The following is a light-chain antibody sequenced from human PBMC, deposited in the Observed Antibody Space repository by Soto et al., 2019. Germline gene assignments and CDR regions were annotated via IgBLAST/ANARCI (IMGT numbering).Light chain of an antibody. CDR3: SSYPSSSTIYV. CDR2: EVS. J-gene: IGLJ1*01. V-gene: IGLV2-14*01. Sequence: QSVLTQPASVSGSPGQSITISCTGTSSDVGGYNYVSWYQQHPGKAPKLMIYEVSNRPSGVSNRFSGSKSGNTASLTISGLQAEDEADYYCSSYPSSSTIYVLGNGTKVTVL. CDR1: SSDVGGYNY.